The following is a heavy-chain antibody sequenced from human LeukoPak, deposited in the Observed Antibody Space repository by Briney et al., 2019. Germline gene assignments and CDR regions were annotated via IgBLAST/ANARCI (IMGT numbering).Heavy chain of an antibody. D-gene: IGHD5-18*01. CDR2: IYTGGNT. V-gene: IGHV3-53*01. CDR3: ASGAYSYGDGFDY. J-gene: IGHJ4*02. Sequence: GGSLRLSCAASGITFSNAWMTWVRQAPGTGLEWVSFIYTGGNTYYADSVKGRFTISRDNSKNTLYLQMNSLRAEDTAVYYCASGAYSYGDGFDYWGQGTLVTVSS. CDR1: GITFSNAW.